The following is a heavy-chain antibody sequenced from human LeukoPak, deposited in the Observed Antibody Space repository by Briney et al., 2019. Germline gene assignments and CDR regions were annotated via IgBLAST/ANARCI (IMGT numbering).Heavy chain of an antibody. CDR1: GFTFSSYA. D-gene: IGHD3-3*01. CDR2: ISGSGGST. J-gene: IGHJ5*02. CDR3: AKNEWLFRGFDP. Sequence: GGSLRLSCAASGFTFSSYAKSWVRKAPGKGLEWVSAISGSGGSTYYADSVKGRFTISRDNSKNTLYLQMNSLRAEDTAVYYCAKNEWLFRGFDPWGQGTLVTVSS. V-gene: IGHV3-23*01.